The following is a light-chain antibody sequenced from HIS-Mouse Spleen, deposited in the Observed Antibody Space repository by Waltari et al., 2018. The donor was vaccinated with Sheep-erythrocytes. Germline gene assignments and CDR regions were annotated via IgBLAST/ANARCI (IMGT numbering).Light chain of an antibody. V-gene: IGLV2-14*03. CDR2: DVS. J-gene: IGLJ3*02. CDR3: SSYTSSSTWV. Sequence: QSALTQPASVSGSPGQSITISCTGTSRDVGGYTYVSWYQQHPGKAPKLMIYDVSNRPSGFSNRFSGSKSGNTASLTISGLQAEDEADYYCSSYTSSSTWVFGGGTKLTVL. CDR1: SRDVGGYTY.